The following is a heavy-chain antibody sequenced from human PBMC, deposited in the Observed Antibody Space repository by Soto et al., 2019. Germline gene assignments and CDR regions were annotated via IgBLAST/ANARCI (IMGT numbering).Heavy chain of an antibody. CDR2: INSDGSST. CDR3: ARDREVVTAILGY. CDR1: GFTFSSCW. J-gene: IGHJ4*02. D-gene: IGHD2-21*02. V-gene: IGHV3-74*01. Sequence: EVQLVESGGGLVQPGGSLRLSCAASGFTFSSCWVHWVRQAPGKGLVWVSRINSDGSSTSYADSVKGRFTISRDNAKNTLYLQMNSLRVEDTAVYYCARDREVVTAILGYWDQGTLVTVSS.